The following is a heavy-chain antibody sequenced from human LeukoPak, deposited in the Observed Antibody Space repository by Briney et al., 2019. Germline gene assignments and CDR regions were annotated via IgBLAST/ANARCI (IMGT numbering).Heavy chain of an antibody. CDR2: IYPGDCDT. Sequence: GASLKISTKGSGYCFTSYWDAWGRQMPGKGLEWMGIIYPGDCDTRYSPSFQDQVTISADNSITTAYLQWSSLKASDTAMYYCARSCSSTNCYVYWGQGTLVTVSS. D-gene: IGHD2-2*01. V-gene: IGHV5-51*01. J-gene: IGHJ4*02. CDR1: GYCFTSYW. CDR3: ARSCSSTNCYVY.